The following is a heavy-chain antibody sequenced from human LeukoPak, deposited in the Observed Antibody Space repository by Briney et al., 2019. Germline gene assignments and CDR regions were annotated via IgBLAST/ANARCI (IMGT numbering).Heavy chain of an antibody. V-gene: IGHV4-4*02. J-gene: IGHJ2*01. Sequence: SETLSLTCAVSGGSISSSNWWSWVHQPPGKGLEWIGEIYHSGSTNYNPSLKSRVTISVDKSKNQFSLKLSSVTAADTAVYYCTRAGPAVYWDLDLWGRGTLVTVSS. CDR1: GGSISSSNW. CDR3: TRAGPAVYWDLDL. CDR2: IYHSGST.